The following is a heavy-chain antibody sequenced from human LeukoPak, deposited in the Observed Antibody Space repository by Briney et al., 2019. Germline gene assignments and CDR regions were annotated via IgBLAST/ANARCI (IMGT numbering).Heavy chain of an antibody. CDR3: AKSYDILTKYYFDY. CDR2: ISWNSGSI. J-gene: IGHJ4*02. Sequence: GGSLRLSCAASGFTFDDYAMPWVRQAPGKGLEWVSGISWNSGSIGYADSVKGRFTISRDNSKNTLYLQMNSLRAEDTAVYYCAKSYDILTKYYFDYWGQGTLVTVSS. CDR1: GFTFDDYA. V-gene: IGHV3-9*01. D-gene: IGHD3-9*01.